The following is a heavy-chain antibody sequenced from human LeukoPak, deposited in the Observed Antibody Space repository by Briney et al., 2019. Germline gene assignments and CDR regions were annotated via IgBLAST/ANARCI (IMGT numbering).Heavy chain of an antibody. D-gene: IGHD1-14*01. J-gene: IGHJ4*02. V-gene: IGHV5-51*01. Sequence: GESLKISCKVLGXSFXDYXXGWXXQMXGXXLEWMGIIFPRDSDTRYSPSFQGQVTISADKSISTAYLQWNSLRASDSGLYYCARQGTGFDSWGQGTLVTVSS. CDR1: GXSFXDYX. CDR3: ARQGTGFDS. CDR2: IFPRDSDT.